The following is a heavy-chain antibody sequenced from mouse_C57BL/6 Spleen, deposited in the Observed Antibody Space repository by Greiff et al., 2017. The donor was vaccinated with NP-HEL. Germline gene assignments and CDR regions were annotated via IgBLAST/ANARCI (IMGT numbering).Heavy chain of an antibody. J-gene: IGHJ2*01. D-gene: IGHD1-1*01. Sequence: QVQLQQSDAELVKPGASVKISCKVSGYTFTDHTIPWMKQRPEQGLEWIGYIYPRDGSTKYNEKFKGKATLTADKSSSTAYMQLNSLTSEDSAVYFCANYYGSSYGYFDDWGQGTTLTVSS. CDR1: GYTFTDHT. CDR2: IYPRDGST. V-gene: IGHV1-78*01. CDR3: ANYYGSSYGYFDD.